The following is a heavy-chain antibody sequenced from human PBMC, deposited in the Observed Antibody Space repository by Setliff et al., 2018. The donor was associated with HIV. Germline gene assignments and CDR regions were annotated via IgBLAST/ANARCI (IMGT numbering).Heavy chain of an antibody. D-gene: IGHD4-17*01. CDR3: ARVQMAYAAFDV. J-gene: IGHJ3*01. CDR2: IYTSGST. CDR1: GGSISSYY. Sequence: SETLSLTCTVSGGSISSYYWSWIRQPPGKGLEWIGYIYTSGSTNYNPSLKRRVTLSVDTSKHPFSLKLSSVTAADTAVYYCARVQMAYAAFDVWGQGTMVTVSS. V-gene: IGHV4-4*09.